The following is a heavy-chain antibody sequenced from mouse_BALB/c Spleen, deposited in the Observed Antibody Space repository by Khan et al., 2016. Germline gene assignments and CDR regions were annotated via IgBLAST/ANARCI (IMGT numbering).Heavy chain of an antibody. CDR3: SSLDY. V-gene: IGHV5-4*02. J-gene: IGHJ2*02. CDR1: GFTFSNYF. Sequence: EVELVESWGGLVKPGGSLKLSCAASGFTFSNYFMYWIRLTPEQRLEWVATINNGGSYPYYSASVKWRFTISRDNAKNNLYLQMSSLKSEDTAIYYCSSLDYWGQGTSLTVSS. CDR2: INNGGSYP.